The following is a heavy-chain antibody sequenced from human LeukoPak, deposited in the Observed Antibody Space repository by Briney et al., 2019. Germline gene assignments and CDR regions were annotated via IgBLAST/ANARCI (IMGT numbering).Heavy chain of an antibody. Sequence: SETLSLTCTVSGGSISSSSYYWGWIRQPPGKGLEWIGSIYYSGSTYYNPSLKSRVTISVDTSKNQFSLKLSSVTAADTAVYYCARVHFTYGSSWPNNWFDPWGQGTLVTVSS. CDR1: GGSISSSSYY. D-gene: IGHD6-13*01. J-gene: IGHJ5*02. V-gene: IGHV4-39*07. CDR3: ARVHFTYGSSWPNNWFDP. CDR2: IYYSGST.